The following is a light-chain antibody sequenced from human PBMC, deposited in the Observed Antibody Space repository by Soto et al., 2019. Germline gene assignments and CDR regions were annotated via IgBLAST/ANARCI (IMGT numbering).Light chain of an antibody. CDR2: NSS. J-gene: IGKJ5*01. CDR3: QQCNNWPPIT. V-gene: IGKV3-11*01. Sequence: EIVLTQSPATLSLSPGERATLSCRASQSVSKCLAWYQQKPGQAPRLLIYNSSAMVTGIPARFSGSGSGTDFTLTISSLEPEDFAVYYCQQCNNWPPITFGQGTRLEIK. CDR1: QSVSKC.